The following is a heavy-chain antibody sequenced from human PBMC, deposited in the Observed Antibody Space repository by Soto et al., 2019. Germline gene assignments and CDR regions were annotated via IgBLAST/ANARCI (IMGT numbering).Heavy chain of an antibody. CDR2: IKSKTDDGTT. J-gene: IGHJ5*02. CDR3: TAYYGSGSYYWFDP. V-gene: IGHV3-15*01. CDR1: GFTFSNAW. Sequence: GGSLRLSCAASGFTFSNAWMSWVRQAPGKGLEWVGRIKSKTDDGTTDYAAPVKGRFTISRDDSKNTLYLQMNSLKTEDTAVYYCTAYYGSGSYYWFDPWGQGTLVTVSS. D-gene: IGHD3-10*01.